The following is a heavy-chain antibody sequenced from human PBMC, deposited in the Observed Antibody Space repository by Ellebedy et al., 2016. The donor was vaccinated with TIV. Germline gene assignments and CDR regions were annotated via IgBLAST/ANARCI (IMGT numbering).Heavy chain of an antibody. J-gene: IGHJ5*02. CDR1: GFTFSTYW. CDR3: ARQHVVSAPRGWFDP. D-gene: IGHD2-15*01. V-gene: IGHV3-7*01. Sequence: PGGSLRLSCAASGFTFSTYWMGWVRQAPGKGLEWVANIKQDGSEKSYVDSVEGRFTISRDNAKNSLSLQMNTLRAEDTAVYYCARQHVVSAPRGWFDPWGQGTLVTVSS. CDR2: IKQDGSEK.